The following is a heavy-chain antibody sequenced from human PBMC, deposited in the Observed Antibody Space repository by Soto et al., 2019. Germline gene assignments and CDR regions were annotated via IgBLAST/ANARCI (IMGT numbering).Heavy chain of an antibody. V-gene: IGHV3-23*01. D-gene: IGHD3-16*02. J-gene: IGHJ4*02. Sequence: GGSLRLSCAASGFTFSNSAMTWVRQALGKGPEWVSSIGRTNNTHYADSVKGRFAISRDNSRNTLYLQMNSLTAEDTAVYFCAKVDAYSYRTDHWGQGTLVTVSS. CDR3: AKVDAYSYRTDH. CDR1: GFTFSNSA. CDR2: IGRTNNT.